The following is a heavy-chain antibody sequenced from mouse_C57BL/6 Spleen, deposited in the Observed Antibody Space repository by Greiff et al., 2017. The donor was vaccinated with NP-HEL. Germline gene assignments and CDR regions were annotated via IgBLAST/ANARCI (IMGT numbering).Heavy chain of an antibody. V-gene: IGHV1-72*01. CDR1: GYTFTSYW. J-gene: IGHJ1*03. D-gene: IGHD2-4*01. Sequence: VQLQQPGAELVKPGASVKLSCKASGYTFTSYWMHWVKQRPGRGLEWMGRIDPNSGGTKYNEKFKSKATLTVDKPSSTAYMQLSSLTSEDSAVYYCAREDYAFPFDVWGTGTTVTVSS. CDR3: AREDYAFPFDV. CDR2: IDPNSGGT.